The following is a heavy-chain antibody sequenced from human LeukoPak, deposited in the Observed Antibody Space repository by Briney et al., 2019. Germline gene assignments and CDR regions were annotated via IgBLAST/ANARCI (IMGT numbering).Heavy chain of an antibody. D-gene: IGHD3-10*01. Sequence: GGSLRLSCAASGFTFGSYAMSWVRQAPGKWLEWVSAISGSGGSTYYADSVKGRFTSSRDNSKNTLYLQMNSLRAEDTAVYYCAKGGVLLWFGESPDDYYYMDVWGKGTTVTVSS. CDR2: ISGSGGST. CDR1: GFTFGSYA. V-gene: IGHV3-23*01. CDR3: AKGGVLLWFGESPDDYYYMDV. J-gene: IGHJ6*03.